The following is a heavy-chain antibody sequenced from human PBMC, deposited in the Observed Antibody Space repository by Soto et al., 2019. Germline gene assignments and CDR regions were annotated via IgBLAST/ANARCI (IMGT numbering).Heavy chain of an antibody. J-gene: IGHJ3*02. D-gene: IGHD1-20*01. CDR2: IIPIFGTA. CDR1: GGTFSSYA. CDR3: ARDLTRPYNVGVGAFDI. Sequence: QVQLVQSGAEVKKPGSSVKVSCKASGGTFSSYAISWVRQAPGQGLEWMGGIIPIFGTANYAQKFQGRVTITADESTSTAYMELSSLRSEDTAVYYCARDLTRPYNVGVGAFDIWGQGTMVTVSS. V-gene: IGHV1-69*01.